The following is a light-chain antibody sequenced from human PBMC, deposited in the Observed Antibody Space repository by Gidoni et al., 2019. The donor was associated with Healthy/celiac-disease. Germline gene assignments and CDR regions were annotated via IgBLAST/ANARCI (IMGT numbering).Light chain of an antibody. J-gene: IGKJ2*01. CDR3: QQLNSYPMYT. CDR1: QGISSY. Sequence: DIQLTQSPSFLSASVGDRVTITCRASQGISSYLAWYQQKPGKAPKLLIYAASTLQSGVPSRFSGSGSGTEFTLTISSLQPEDFATYYCQQLNSYPMYTFGQXTKLEIK. V-gene: IGKV1-9*01. CDR2: AAS.